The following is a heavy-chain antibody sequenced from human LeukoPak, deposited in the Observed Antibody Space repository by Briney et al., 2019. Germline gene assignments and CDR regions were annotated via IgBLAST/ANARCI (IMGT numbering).Heavy chain of an antibody. V-gene: IGHV3-23*01. J-gene: IGHJ3*02. CDR3: AKDLGHGRYYYDSSGYYPAHDAFDI. Sequence: PGGSLRLSCAASGLTFSEYAMNWVRQAPGKGLEWVSHITGGGERTYFADSVKGRYTMSRDNSKNTLYLQMSSLRAEATAVYYCAKDLGHGRYYYDSSGYYPAHDAFDIWGQGTMVTVSS. CDR1: GLTFSEYA. CDR2: ITGGGERT. D-gene: IGHD3-22*01.